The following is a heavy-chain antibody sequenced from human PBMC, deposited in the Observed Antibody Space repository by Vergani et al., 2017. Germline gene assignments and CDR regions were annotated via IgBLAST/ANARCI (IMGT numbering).Heavy chain of an antibody. V-gene: IGHV4-39*01. D-gene: IGHD2-15*01. CDR2: MAYSGNT. CDR3: ASKRGACRAAYCHSYDF. J-gene: IGHJ4*02. Sequence: QAQLQESGPGLVKPSETLSLTCTVSGDSVISTDYHWCWIRPPPGKVLEWIGSMAYSGNTSYNPSLQSRISISFETPKNQFSLRLISVTAADTAVYYCASKRGACRAAYCHSYDFWGPGTLVGVSS. CDR1: GDSVISTDYH.